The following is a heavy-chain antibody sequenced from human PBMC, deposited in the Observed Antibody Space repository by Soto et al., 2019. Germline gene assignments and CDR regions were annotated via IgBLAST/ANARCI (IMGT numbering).Heavy chain of an antibody. V-gene: IGHV3-21*01. CDR3: ARDGYHYVMDL. J-gene: IGHJ6*02. CDR2: ITSSSSYT. CDR1: GFTFGSYS. Sequence: GGSLRLSCAASGFTFGSYSMNWVCQAPGKGLECVSFITSSSSYTFYADSVKGRFTISRDNTKNSLYLQMNSLGDDDTAVYYCARDGYHYVMDLWGQGTTVTVSS.